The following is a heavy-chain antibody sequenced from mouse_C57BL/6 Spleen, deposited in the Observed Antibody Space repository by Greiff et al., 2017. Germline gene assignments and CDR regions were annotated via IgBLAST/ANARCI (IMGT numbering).Heavy chain of an antibody. J-gene: IGHJ1*03. V-gene: IGHV5-16*01. CDR3: AREDGFYWYFDV. CDR1: GFTFSDYY. CDR2: INYDGSST. D-gene: IGHD1-1*01. Sequence: EVNVVESEGGLVQPGSSMKLSCTASGFTFSDYYMAWVRQVPEKGLEWVANINYDGSSTYYLDSLKSRFIISRDNAKNILYLQMSSLKSEDTATYYCAREDGFYWYFDVWGTGTTVTVSS.